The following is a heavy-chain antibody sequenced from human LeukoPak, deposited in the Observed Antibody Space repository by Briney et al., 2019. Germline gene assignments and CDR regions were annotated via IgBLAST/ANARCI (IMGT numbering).Heavy chain of an antibody. Sequence: GGSLRLSCAASGFTFSSYSMNWVRQAPGKGLEWVSSISSSSSYIYYADSVKGRFTISRDNAKNSLYLQMNSLRAEDTALYYCAKDNDYVWGSYRSDNWFDPWGQGTLVTVSS. CDR1: GFTFSSYS. D-gene: IGHD3-16*02. V-gene: IGHV3-21*04. J-gene: IGHJ5*02. CDR3: AKDNDYVWGSYRSDNWFDP. CDR2: ISSSSSYI.